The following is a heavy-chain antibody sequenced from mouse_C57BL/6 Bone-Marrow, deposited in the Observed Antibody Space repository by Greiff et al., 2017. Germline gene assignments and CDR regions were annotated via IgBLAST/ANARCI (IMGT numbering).Heavy chain of an antibody. D-gene: IGHD2-3*01. CDR3: AGNRAGGYYVFWYFDV. Sequence: QVTLKVSGPGILQPSQTLSLSCSFSGFSLSTFGLGVGWLRPPSGKGLEWLAHIWWDDDNYYNPALKNRLTISKDTSKNQVFLKIANVDTAVTATYYAAGNRAGGYYVFWYFDVWGTGTTVTVSS. V-gene: IGHV8-8*01. CDR2: IWWDDDN. J-gene: IGHJ1*03. CDR1: GFSLSTFGLG.